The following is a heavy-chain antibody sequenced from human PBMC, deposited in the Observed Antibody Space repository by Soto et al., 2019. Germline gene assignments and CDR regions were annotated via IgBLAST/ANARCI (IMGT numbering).Heavy chain of an antibody. D-gene: IGHD1-26*01. CDR2: IYYSWST. CDR1: GGSISSYY. V-gene: IGHV4-59*01. CDR3: ARGIPQWELLGAFDI. J-gene: IGHJ3*02. Sequence: QVQLQESGPGLVKPSETLSLTCTVSGGSISSYYWSWIRQPPGKGLEWIGYIYYSWSTNYNPSLKSRVTISVDTSKNQFSLKLSSVTAADTAVYYCARGIPQWELLGAFDIWGQGTMVTVSS.